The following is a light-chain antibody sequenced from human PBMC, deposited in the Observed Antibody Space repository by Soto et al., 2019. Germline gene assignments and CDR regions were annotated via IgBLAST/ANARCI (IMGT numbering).Light chain of an antibody. V-gene: IGLV1-40*01. Sequence: QAVVTQPPSVSGAPGQRVTISCTGSSSNIGAGYDVHWYQQLPGTAPKLLIYGISNRPSGVPDRFSGSKSGTSVSLAITGLQAEDEADYYCQSYDSSLSGWVFGGGTKLTVL. CDR1: SSNIGAGYD. J-gene: IGLJ3*02. CDR3: QSYDSSLSGWV. CDR2: GIS.